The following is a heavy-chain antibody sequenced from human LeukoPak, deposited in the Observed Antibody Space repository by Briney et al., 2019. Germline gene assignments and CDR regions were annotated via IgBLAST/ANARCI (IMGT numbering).Heavy chain of an antibody. D-gene: IGHD1-26*01. CDR3: ARDLWGSGSKREDY. Sequence: GASVKVSCKASGGTFSSYAISWVRQAPGQGLEWMGGIIPIFGTANYAQKFQGRVTITADESTSTAYMELSSLRSEDTAVYYCARDLWGSGSKREDYWGQGTLVTVSS. CDR1: GGTFSSYA. J-gene: IGHJ4*02. CDR2: IIPIFGTA. V-gene: IGHV1-69*01.